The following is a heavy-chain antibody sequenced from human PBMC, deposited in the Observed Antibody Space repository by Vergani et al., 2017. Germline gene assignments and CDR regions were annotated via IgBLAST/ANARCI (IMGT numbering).Heavy chain of an antibody. CDR2: IYYSGST. CDR1: GGSISSYY. D-gene: IGHD3-3*01. Sequence: QVQLQESGPGLVKPSETLSLTCTVSGGSISSYYWSWIRQPPGKGLEWIGYIYYSGSTNYNPSLRSRVTISVDTSKNQFSLKLSSVTAADTAVYYCARGLSLRFLEWSPYYYGMDVWGQGTTVTGSS. CDR3: ARGLSLRFLEWSPYYYGMDV. J-gene: IGHJ6*02. V-gene: IGHV4-59*01.